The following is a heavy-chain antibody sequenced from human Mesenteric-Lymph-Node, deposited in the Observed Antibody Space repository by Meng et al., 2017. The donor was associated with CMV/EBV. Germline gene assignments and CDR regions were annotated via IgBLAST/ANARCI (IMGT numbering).Heavy chain of an antibody. CDR2: ISGYNANA. J-gene: IGHJ4*02. V-gene: IGHV1-18*01. D-gene: IGHD6-13*01. CDR3: ARGTAASSWYGGD. Sequence: ASVLVSCKASGYTFINYGISWGRQAPGQGLEWMGWISGYNANANYAQNFQGRVTMTADTSTSTAYMELRSLRSDDTAVYYCARGTAASSWYGGDWGQGTLVTVSS. CDR1: GYTFINYG.